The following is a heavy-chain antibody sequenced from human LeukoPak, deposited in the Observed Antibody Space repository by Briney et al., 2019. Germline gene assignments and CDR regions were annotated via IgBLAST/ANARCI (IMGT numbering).Heavy chain of an antibody. CDR2: ISAYNGNT. CDR1: GYTFTSYG. Sequence: ASVKVSCKASGYTFTSYGISWVRQAPGQGLEWMGWISAYNGNTNYAQKLQGRVTMTTDTSTSTAYMELRSLRSDDTAVYYCARQITGTPSRKGAFDIWGQGTMVTVSS. V-gene: IGHV1-18*01. CDR3: ARQITGTPSRKGAFDI. D-gene: IGHD1-20*01. J-gene: IGHJ3*02.